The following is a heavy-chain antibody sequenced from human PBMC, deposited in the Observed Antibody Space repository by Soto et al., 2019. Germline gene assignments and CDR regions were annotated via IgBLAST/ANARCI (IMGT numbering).Heavy chain of an antibody. CDR3: AKDRVKGYYGSGPYDY. Sequence: EVQLVESGGGLVQPGRSLRLSCAASGFTFDDYAMHWVRQAPGKGLEWVSGISWNSGSIGYADSVKGRFTISRDNAKNSLYLQMNSLRAEDTALYYCAKDRVKGYYGSGPYDYWGQGTLVTVSS. CDR2: ISWNSGSI. V-gene: IGHV3-9*01. CDR1: GFTFDDYA. J-gene: IGHJ4*02. D-gene: IGHD3-10*01.